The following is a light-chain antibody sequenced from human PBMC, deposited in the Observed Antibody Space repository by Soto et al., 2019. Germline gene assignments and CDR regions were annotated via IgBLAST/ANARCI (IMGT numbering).Light chain of an antibody. Sequence: QSVLTQPPSVSGAPGQRVTISCTGSGSNIGAGYAVHWYQQLPGTAPKLLIFRDGQRPSGVPARFFGSKSGTSASLAISGLRSEDEADYYCAVWDQSLTGWVFGGGTKLTVL. J-gene: IGLJ3*02. V-gene: IGLV1-40*01. CDR3: AVWDQSLTGWV. CDR1: GSNIGAGYA. CDR2: RDG.